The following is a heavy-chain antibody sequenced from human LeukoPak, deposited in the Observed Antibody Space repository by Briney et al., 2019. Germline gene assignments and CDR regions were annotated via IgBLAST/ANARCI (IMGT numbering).Heavy chain of an antibody. CDR2: ISSSGSTI. J-gene: IGHJ4*02. CDR1: GFTFSSYE. V-gene: IGHV3-48*03. CDR3: ARDAYKDRYFDY. D-gene: IGHD5-24*01. Sequence: GGSLRLSCAASGFTFSSYEMNWVRQAPGKGLEWVSYISSSGSTIYYADSVKGRFTISRDNTKNSVYLQMNSLRAEDTAVYYCARDAYKDRYFDYWGQGTLVTVSS.